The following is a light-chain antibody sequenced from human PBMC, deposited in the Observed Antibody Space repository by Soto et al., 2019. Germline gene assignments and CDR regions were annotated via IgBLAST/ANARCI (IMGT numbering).Light chain of an antibody. CDR3: QQFNSYPLT. J-gene: IGKJ4*01. Sequence: GDRVTITCRASQGIRSALAWYRQKPGKAPKLLIYDASSLESGVPSRFSGSGSGTDFTLTISSLQPEDFATYFCQQFNSYPLTFGGGTKVDIK. CDR1: QGIRSA. V-gene: IGKV1-13*02. CDR2: DAS.